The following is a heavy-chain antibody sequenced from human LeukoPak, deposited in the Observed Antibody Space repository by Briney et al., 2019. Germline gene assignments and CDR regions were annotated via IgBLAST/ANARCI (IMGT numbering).Heavy chain of an antibody. CDR1: GYSFTSYA. D-gene: IGHD2-15*01. J-gene: IGHJ4*02. CDR3: ARGYCSGGSCYLKDY. V-gene: IGHV1-3*01. CDR2: INVDSGNT. Sequence: ASVKVSCKASGYSFTSYAMHWVRQALGQRPEWMGWINVDSGNTKYSEKFQDRVTITRDTSAGTAYVELSRLSSEDTAIYYCARGYCSGGSCYLKDYWGQGTLVTVSS.